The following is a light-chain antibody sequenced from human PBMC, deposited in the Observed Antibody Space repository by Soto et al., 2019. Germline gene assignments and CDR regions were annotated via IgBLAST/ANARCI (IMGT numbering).Light chain of an antibody. V-gene: IGLV1-40*01. CDR3: QSYESSLRRVV. CDR1: SSNIGAGYD. J-gene: IGLJ2*01. CDR2: GNS. Sequence: QSVLTQPPSVSGAPGQRVTISCTGSSSNIGAGYDVHWYQQLPGTAPKLLIYGNSNRPSGVPDRFSGSKSGTSASLAITGLQAEDEADYYCQSYESSLRRVVFGGGTQLTVL.